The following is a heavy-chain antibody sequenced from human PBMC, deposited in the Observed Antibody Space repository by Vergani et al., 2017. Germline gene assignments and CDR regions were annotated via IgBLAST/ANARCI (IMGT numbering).Heavy chain of an antibody. CDR3: VKDAGSYENFFDS. Sequence: QVQLVQSGAEVKKPGSSVKVSCKASGGTFSSYTISWVRQAPGQGLEWMGRIIPILGIANYAQKFQGRVTITADKSTSTAYMELSSLRPEDTATYYCVKDAGSYENFFDSWGQGTLVTVSS. V-gene: IGHV1-69*08. J-gene: IGHJ4*02. CDR2: IIPILGIA. D-gene: IGHD1-26*01. CDR1: GGTFSSYT.